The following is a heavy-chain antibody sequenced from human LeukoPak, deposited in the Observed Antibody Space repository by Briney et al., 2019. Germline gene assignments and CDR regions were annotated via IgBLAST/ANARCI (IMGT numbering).Heavy chain of an antibody. CDR3: ARAYSSSWYYWYFDL. CDR1: GGSISSYY. D-gene: IGHD6-13*01. V-gene: IGHV4-59*01. CDR2: IYNSGST. J-gene: IGHJ2*01. Sequence: SETLSLTCTVSGGSISSYYWSWIRQPPGKGLEWIGYIYNSGSTNYNPSLKSRVIISVDTSKNQFSLKLGSVTAADTAVYYCARAYSSSWYYWYFDLWGRGTLVTVSS.